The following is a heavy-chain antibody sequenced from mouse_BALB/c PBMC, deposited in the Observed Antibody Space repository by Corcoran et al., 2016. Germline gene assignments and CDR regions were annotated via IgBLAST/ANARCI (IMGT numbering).Heavy chain of an antibody. CDR1: GYSITSGYY. CDR3: ARVIGNYYAMDY. Sequence: DVQLQESGPGLVKPSQSLSLTCSVTGYSITSGYYWNWIRQFPGNKLEWMGYISYDGSNNYNPSLKNRISITHDTSKNQFFLKLNSVTTEDTATYYCARVIGNYYAMDYWGQGTSVTVSS. V-gene: IGHV3-6*02. CDR2: ISYDGSN. J-gene: IGHJ4*01. D-gene: IGHD2-14*01.